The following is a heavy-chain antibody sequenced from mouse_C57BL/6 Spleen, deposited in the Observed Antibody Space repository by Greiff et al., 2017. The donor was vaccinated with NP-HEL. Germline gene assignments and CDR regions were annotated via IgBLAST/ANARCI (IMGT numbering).Heavy chain of an antibody. D-gene: IGHD2-4*01. CDR3: ATTMIREAWFAY. CDR2: INPKNVGT. Sequence: VQLQQSEPERVKPGASVRIPCRASGYKFTASNMDWVKQSHGKSLEWIGEINPKNVGTTYNQKFKGKATLTVDKSSSTAYMELRSLTSEDTAVYYCATTMIREAWFAYWGQGTLVTVSA. V-gene: IGHV1-18*01. CDR1: GYKFTASN. J-gene: IGHJ3*01.